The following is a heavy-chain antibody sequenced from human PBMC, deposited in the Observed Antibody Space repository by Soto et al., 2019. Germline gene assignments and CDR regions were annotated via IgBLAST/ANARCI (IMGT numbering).Heavy chain of an antibody. CDR1: GYTFTSYG. D-gene: IGHD6-13*01. CDR2: ISAYNGNT. J-gene: IGHJ6*02. Sequence: QVQLVQSGAEVKKPGASVKVSCKASGYTFTSYGISWVRQAPGQGLEWMGWISAYNGNTNYAQKLQGRVTMTTDTSTSTAYMELRSLRSDDTAVDYCASDGGSSSYYYYYGMDVWGQGTTVTVSS. CDR3: ASDGGSSSYYYYYGMDV. V-gene: IGHV1-18*01.